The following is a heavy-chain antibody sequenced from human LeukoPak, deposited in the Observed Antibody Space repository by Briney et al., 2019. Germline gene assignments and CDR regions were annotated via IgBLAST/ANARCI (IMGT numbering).Heavy chain of an antibody. Sequence: GGSLRLSCAASGFTFRNYAMHWVRQAPRKGLESVSAISTDGGTTYYADSVKGRFIISRDNSKNTLYLQMGSLTAEDMAVYYCAREAGSGTTDYWGQGTLVTVSS. CDR2: ISTDGGTT. CDR1: GFTFRNYA. CDR3: AREAGSGTTDY. J-gene: IGHJ4*02. D-gene: IGHD1-1*01. V-gene: IGHV3-64*02.